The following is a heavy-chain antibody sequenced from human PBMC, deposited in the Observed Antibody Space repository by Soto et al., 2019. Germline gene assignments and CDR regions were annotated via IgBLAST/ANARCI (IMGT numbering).Heavy chain of an antibody. CDR2: ISWNSGSI. V-gene: IGHV3-9*01. CDR3: AKGAAGRYYYYYYMDV. CDR1: GFTFDDYA. Sequence: GGSLRLSCAASGFTFDDYAMHWVRQAPGKGLEWVSGISWNSGSIGYADSVKGRFTISRDNAKNSLYLQMNSLRAEDTALYYCAKGAAGRYYYYYYMDVWGKGTTVTVSS. J-gene: IGHJ6*03.